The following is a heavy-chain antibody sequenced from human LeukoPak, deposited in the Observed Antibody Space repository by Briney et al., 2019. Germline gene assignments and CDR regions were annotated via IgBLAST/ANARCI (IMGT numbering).Heavy chain of an antibody. V-gene: IGHV3-23*01. Sequence: GGSLRLSCAASGFTFSSYAMNWVRQAPGEGLEWVSAISGSGGSTYYADSVKGRFTISRDNSKNTLYLQMNSLRAEDTAVYYCAKPTRVYDSSGYYAWGQGTLVTVSS. J-gene: IGHJ5*02. CDR1: GFTFSSYA. CDR3: AKPTRVYDSSGYYA. D-gene: IGHD3-22*01. CDR2: ISGSGGST.